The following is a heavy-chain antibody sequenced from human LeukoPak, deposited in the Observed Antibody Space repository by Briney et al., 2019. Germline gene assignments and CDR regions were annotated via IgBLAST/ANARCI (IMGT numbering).Heavy chain of an antibody. D-gene: IGHD6-19*01. CDR3: TRGGPVAGTHKYFQH. CDR1: VYTFTSYD. V-gene: IGHV1-8*01. CDR2: MNPNNGNT. Sequence: ASVKVSCKASVYTFTSYDIYWVRQATGQGLEWMGWMNPNNGNTDYAQKFQGRVTLTRNTSISTAYMELSSLRSEDTAVYYCTRGGPVAGTHKYFQHWGQGTLVTVSS. J-gene: IGHJ1*01.